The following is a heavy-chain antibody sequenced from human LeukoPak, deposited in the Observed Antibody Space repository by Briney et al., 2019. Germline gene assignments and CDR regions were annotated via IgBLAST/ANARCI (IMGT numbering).Heavy chain of an antibody. CDR2: MNPNSGNT. D-gene: IGHD3-9*01. J-gene: IGHJ4*02. CDR3: ARKSYYDILTGYTYFDY. Sequence: GASVKVSCKASGYTFTSYDINWVRQATGQGLEWMGWMNPNSGNTGYAQKFRGRVTMTRNTSISTANMELSSLRSEDTAVYYCARKSYYDILTGYTYFDYWGQGTLVTVSS. V-gene: IGHV1-8*01. CDR1: GYTFTSYD.